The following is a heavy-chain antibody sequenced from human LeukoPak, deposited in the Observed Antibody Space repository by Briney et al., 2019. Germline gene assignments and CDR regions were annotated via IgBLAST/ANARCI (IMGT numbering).Heavy chain of an antibody. CDR2: IFHTGST. V-gene: IGHV4-30-2*01. CDR3: ARGFLTGYYSNYFDP. D-gene: IGHD3-9*01. J-gene: IGHJ5*02. Sequence: PSETLSLTCAVSGGSLSSDSHSWSWIRQPPGMGLEWIGVIFHTGSTYYTPSLRSRVTISVDGSKSQFSLRLSSVTAADTAVYYCARGFLTGYYSNYFDPWGQGTLVTVSS. CDR1: GGSLSSDSHS.